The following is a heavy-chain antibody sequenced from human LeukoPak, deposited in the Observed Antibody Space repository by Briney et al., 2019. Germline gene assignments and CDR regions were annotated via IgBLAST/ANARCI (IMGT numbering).Heavy chain of an antibody. D-gene: IGHD6-19*01. Sequence: SETLSLTCTVSGDSISSYYWSWIRQPPGQGLGRIGYIYNSGTKYNPSLKSRVTISVDTYKSQCSLKLTSVAAADTAVYFCARVSSSGQWLVPFDYWGQGTLVTVSS. J-gene: IGHJ4*02. V-gene: IGHV4-59*01. CDR1: GDSISSYY. CDR2: IYNSGT. CDR3: ARVSSSGQWLVPFDY.